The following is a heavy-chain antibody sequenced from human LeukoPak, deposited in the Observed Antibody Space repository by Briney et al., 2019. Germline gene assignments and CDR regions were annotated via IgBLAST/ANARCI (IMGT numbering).Heavy chain of an antibody. CDR3: ARSRSSGWHDF. D-gene: IGHD6-19*01. CDR2: INPSGGST. V-gene: IGHV1-46*01. J-gene: IGHJ4*02. Sequence: GASVKVSCKASGYTFTSYYMHWVRQAPGQGLEWMGIINPSGGSTTFAQKFQGRVTMTRDASTSTVYLELSSPRSEDTAVYYCARSRSSGWHDFWGQGTLVIVSS. CDR1: GYTFTSYY.